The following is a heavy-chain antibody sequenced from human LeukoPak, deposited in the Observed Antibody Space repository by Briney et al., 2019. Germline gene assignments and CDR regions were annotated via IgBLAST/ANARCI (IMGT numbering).Heavy chain of an antibody. CDR2: INPNSGGT. V-gene: IGHV1-2*02. CDR3: ARDLSDYYYYMDV. CDR1: GYTFTGYY. D-gene: IGHD3-3*02. J-gene: IGHJ6*03. Sequence: GASVKVSCKASGYTFTGYYMHWVRQAPGQGLEWMGWINPNSGGTNFAQKFQGRVTMTRDTSISTAYMEPSRLRSDDTAVYYCARDLSDYYYYMDVWGKGTTVTASS.